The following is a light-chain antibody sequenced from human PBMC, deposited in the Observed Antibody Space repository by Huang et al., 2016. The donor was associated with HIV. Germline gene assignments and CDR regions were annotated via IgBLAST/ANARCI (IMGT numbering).Light chain of an antibody. CDR3: QQSAVTPRT. J-gene: IGKJ2*01. CDR1: QNINRY. CDR2: GAS. Sequence: DIQITQSPSSLSASVGDRVIITCRASQNINRYLNRYQQQPGKAPKLLISGASNLQRGVPAAFSGSGSGTHFTLAISSLQPEDSATYYCQQSAVTPRTFGQGTKLEI. V-gene: IGKV1-39*01.